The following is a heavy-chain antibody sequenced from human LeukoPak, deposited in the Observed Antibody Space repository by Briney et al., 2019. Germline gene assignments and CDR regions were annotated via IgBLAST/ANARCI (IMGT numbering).Heavy chain of an antibody. CDR3: ARDRGRYESSGYPYFDS. CDR1: GFTFSSYS. Sequence: PGGSLRISCAASGFTFSSYSMTWVRQAPGKGLEWVSYISSSSSTIYYADSVKGRFTISRDNDKNSLYLQMNSLRAEDTAVYYCARDRGRYESSGYPYFDSWGQGTLVTVSS. V-gene: IGHV3-48*01. J-gene: IGHJ4*02. CDR2: ISSSSSTI. D-gene: IGHD3-22*01.